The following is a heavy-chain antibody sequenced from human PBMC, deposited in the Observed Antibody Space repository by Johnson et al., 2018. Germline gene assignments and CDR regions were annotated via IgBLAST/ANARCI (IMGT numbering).Heavy chain of an antibody. D-gene: IGHD2-21*01. CDR3: AKAAGRISVLPPSDY. Sequence: EVQLVESGGCVVQPGRSLRLSCAASGFTFSRDAMHWVRQAPGKGLEWVSTISGSSTKIDYADSVKGRFTISRDNSKNTVSLQMNSLRAEDTAGYYCAKAAGRISVLPPSDYWGQGTLVTVSS. CDR2: ISGSSTKI. CDR1: GFTFSRDA. J-gene: IGHJ4*02. V-gene: IGHV3-23*04.